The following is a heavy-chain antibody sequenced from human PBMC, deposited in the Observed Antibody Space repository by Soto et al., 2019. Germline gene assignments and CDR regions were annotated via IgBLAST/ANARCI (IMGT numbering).Heavy chain of an antibody. CDR2: IIPILGIA. D-gene: IGHD5-12*01. CDR3: ARGGGIVATITKFDY. J-gene: IGHJ4*02. Sequence: ASVKVSCKASGGTFSSYTISWVRQAPGQGLEWMGRIIPILGIANYAQKFQGRVTITADKSTSTAYMELSSLRSEDTAVYYCARGGGIVATITKFDYWGQVTLVTVSS. V-gene: IGHV1-69*02. CDR1: GGTFSSYT.